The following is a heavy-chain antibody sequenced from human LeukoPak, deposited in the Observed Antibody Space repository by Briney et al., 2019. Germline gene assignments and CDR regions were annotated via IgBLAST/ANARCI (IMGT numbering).Heavy chain of an antibody. CDR2: ISSSGSTI. V-gene: IGHV3-11*04. Sequence: GGSLRLSCAASGITFSDYYMSWIRQAPGKGLEWVSYISSSGSTIYYADSVKGRFTISRDNAKNSLYLQMNSLRAEDTAVYYCASALEYSSPNYFDFWGQGTLVTVSS. CDR3: ASALEYSSPNYFDF. CDR1: GITFSDYY. D-gene: IGHD6-6*01. J-gene: IGHJ4*02.